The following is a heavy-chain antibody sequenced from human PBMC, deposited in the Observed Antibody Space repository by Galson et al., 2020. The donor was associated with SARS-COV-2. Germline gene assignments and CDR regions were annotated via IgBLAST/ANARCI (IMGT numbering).Heavy chain of an antibody. CDR2: IWYDGSNK. D-gene: IGHD3-22*01. J-gene: IGHJ1*01. CDR1: GFTFKRFG. CDR3: ARASDYDRGGECLHH. V-gene: IGHV3-33*01. Sequence: GGSLRLSCAASGFTFKRFGMHWVRQAPGKGLEWVAVIWYDGSNKYYGDSVQGRFTISRDNSRNTLYLQMNSLRVDDTAQYFCARASDYDRGGECLHHGGQGTLVIVSS.